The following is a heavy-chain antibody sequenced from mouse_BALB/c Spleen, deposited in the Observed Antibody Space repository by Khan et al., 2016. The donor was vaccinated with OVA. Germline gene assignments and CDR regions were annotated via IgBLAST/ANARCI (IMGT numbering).Heavy chain of an antibody. V-gene: IGHV9-3-1*01. Sequence: QIQLVQSGPELKKPGETVKISCKASGYTFTNYGMNWVKQAPGKGLKWMGWINTYTGQPTYADDFKGRFAFSLETSASTAYLQINKLKNEDTATYFWARSTSYWYFDVWGAGTTVTVSS. CDR2: INTYTGQP. J-gene: IGHJ1*01. CDR3: ARSTSYWYFDV. D-gene: IGHD6-1*01. CDR1: GYTFTNYG.